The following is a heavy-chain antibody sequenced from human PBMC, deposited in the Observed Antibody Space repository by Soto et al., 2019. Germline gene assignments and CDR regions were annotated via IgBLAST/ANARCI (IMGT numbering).Heavy chain of an antibody. CDR1: GFTVSSNY. V-gene: IGHV3-53*01. CDR2: IYSGGST. CDR3: ARVFRGRDGYNYGAFDI. Sequence: GGSLRLSCAASGFTVSSNYMSWVRQAPEKGLEWVSVIYSGGSTYYADSVKGRFTISRDNSKNTLYLQMNSLRAEDTAVYYCARVFRGRDGYNYGAFDIWGQGTMVTVSS. D-gene: IGHD5-12*01. J-gene: IGHJ3*02.